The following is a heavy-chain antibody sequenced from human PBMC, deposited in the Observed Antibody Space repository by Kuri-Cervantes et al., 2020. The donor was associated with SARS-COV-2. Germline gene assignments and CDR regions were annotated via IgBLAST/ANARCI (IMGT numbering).Heavy chain of an antibody. CDR1: EFTFSSYA. D-gene: IGHD5-18*01. CDR3: AKERRYSYGYLDY. Sequence: GESLKISCAASEFTFSSYAMSWVRQAPGKGLEWVSAISGSGGSTYYAGSVKGRFTISRDNSKNTLYLQMNSLRAEDTAVYYCAKERRYSYGYLDYWGQGTLVTDSS. V-gene: IGHV3-23*01. CDR2: ISGSGGST. J-gene: IGHJ4*02.